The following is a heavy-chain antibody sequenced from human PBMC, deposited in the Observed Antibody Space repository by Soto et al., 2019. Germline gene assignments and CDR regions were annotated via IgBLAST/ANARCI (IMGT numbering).Heavy chain of an antibody. V-gene: IGHV3-11*05. Sequence: PGGSLRLSCAASGFTFSDYYMSWIRQAPGKGLEWVSYISSSSSYTNYADSVKGRFTISRDNSKNTLYLQMNSLRAEDTAVYYCAKDQGSSWYEIDYWGQGTLVTVSS. CDR2: ISSSSSYT. D-gene: IGHD6-13*01. CDR3: AKDQGSSWYEIDY. CDR1: GFTFSDYY. J-gene: IGHJ4*02.